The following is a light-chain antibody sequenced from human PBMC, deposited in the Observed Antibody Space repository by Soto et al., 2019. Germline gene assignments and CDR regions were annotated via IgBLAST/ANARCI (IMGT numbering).Light chain of an antibody. Sequence: DIVMTQSPDSLAVYLGARATINCKASQSVLYSSNNKNYLTWYQQKSGQPPKLLIYCASTRESGVPDRFSGSGSGTDFTLTISSLQAADVAVYYCQQYYSSPRTFGQGTKVEIK. V-gene: IGKV4-1*01. CDR2: CAS. J-gene: IGKJ1*01. CDR1: QSVLYSSNNKNY. CDR3: QQYYSSPRT.